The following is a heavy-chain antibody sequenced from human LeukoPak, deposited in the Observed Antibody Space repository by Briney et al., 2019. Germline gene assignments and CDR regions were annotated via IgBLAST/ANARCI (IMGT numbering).Heavy chain of an antibody. CDR3: ARARSSSWYEADDAFDI. D-gene: IGHD6-13*01. Sequence: PPGGSLRLSCAASGFTFSSYAMHWVRQAPGKGLGYVSAISSNGGSTYYANSVKGRFTISRDNSKNTLYLQMGSLRAEDMAVYYCARARSSSWYEADDAFDIWGQGTMVTVSS. CDR1: GFTFSSYA. V-gene: IGHV3-64*01. J-gene: IGHJ3*02. CDR2: ISSNGGST.